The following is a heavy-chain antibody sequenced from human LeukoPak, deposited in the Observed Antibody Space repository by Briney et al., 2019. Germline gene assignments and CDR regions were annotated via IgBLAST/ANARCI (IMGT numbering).Heavy chain of an antibody. CDR2: INHSGST. CDR1: GESFSGYY. Sequence: PSETLSLTCAVYGESFSGYYWSWIRQPPGKGPEWIGEINHSGSTNYNPSLKSRVTISVDTSKNQFSLKLSSVTAADTAVYYCARQAQSDIVVVPAATYFDYWGQGTLVTVSS. CDR3: ARQAQSDIVVVPAATYFDY. D-gene: IGHD2-2*01. V-gene: IGHV4-34*01. J-gene: IGHJ4*02.